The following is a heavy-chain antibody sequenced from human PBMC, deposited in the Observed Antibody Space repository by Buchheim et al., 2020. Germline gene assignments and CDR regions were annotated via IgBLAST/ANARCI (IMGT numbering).Heavy chain of an antibody. V-gene: IGHV3-23*01. CDR2: INGRGDNT. CDR1: GFTFTSYL. Sequence: EVGLLESGGSLAQPGGSLRLSCAASGFTFTSYLMMWVRQGPGKGLECVSTINGRGDNTYYADSVKGRFIISRDTSRNTIYLRMDSLRVEDTAIYYCAKVGSSAYFFESWGRGTL. J-gene: IGHJ4*02. CDR3: AKVGSSAYFFES.